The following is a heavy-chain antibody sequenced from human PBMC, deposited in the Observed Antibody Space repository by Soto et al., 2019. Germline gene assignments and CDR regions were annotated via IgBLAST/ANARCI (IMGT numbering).Heavy chain of an antibody. CDR2: ISGSGGST. D-gene: IGHD4-17*01. CDR3: AAPRAHGDYLGNYYGMDV. Sequence: EVQLLESRGGLVQPGGSLRLSCAASGFTFSSYAMSWVRQAPGKGLEWVSAISGSGGSTYYADSVKGRFTISRDNSKNTLYLQMNSLRAEDTAVYYCAAPRAHGDYLGNYYGMDVWGQGTTVTVSS. CDR1: GFTFSSYA. J-gene: IGHJ6*02. V-gene: IGHV3-23*01.